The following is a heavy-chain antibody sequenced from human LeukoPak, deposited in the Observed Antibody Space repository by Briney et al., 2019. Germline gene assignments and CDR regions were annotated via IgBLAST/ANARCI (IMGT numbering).Heavy chain of an antibody. V-gene: IGHV4-31*03. CDR3: SGKLRRYNSAPHPHYYYYMDV. D-gene: IGHD2/OR15-2a*01. J-gene: IGHJ6*03. CDR1: GGSISSGGYY. CDR2: IYYSGST. Sequence: PSQTLSLTCTVSGGSISSGGYYWSWIRQHPGKGLEWIGYIYYSGSTYYNPSLKSRVTISVDTSKNQFSLKLSSVTAADTAVDYCSGKLRRYNSAPHPHYYYYMDVWGKGTTVTVSS.